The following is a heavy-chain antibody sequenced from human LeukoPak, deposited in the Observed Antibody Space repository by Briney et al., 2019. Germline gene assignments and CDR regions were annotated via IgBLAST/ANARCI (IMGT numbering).Heavy chain of an antibody. J-gene: IGHJ4*02. CDR2: INHSGST. V-gene: IGHV4-34*01. Sequence: SETLSLTCAVYGGAFSGYYWSWIRQPPGNGLEWIGEINHSGSTNYNPSLKSRVTISEDTSKNQFSLKLTSVTAADTAVYYCARDSLYSSGWYHDYWGQGTLVTVSS. D-gene: IGHD6-19*01. CDR1: GGAFSGYY. CDR3: ARDSLYSSGWYHDY.